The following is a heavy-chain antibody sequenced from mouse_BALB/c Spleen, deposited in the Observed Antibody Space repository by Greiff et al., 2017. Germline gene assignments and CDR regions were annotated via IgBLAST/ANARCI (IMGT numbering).Heavy chain of an antibody. V-gene: IGHV1S137*01. Sequence: QVQLQQSGAELVRPGVSVKISCKGSGYTFTDYAMHWVKQSHAKSLEWIGVISTYYGDASYNQKFKGKATMTVDKSSSTAYMELARLTSEDAAIYYCARGQGNYVNYWGQGTTLTVSS. CDR1: GYTFTDYA. D-gene: IGHD2-1*01. CDR2: ISTYYGDA. CDR3: ARGQGNYVNY. J-gene: IGHJ2*01.